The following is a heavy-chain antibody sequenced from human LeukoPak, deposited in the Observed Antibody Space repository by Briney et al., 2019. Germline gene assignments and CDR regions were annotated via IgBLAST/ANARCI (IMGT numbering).Heavy chain of an antibody. CDR2: IYYSGST. CDR1: GGSISSNSYY. V-gene: IGHV4-39*07. Sequence: SETLSLTCAVSGGSISSNSYYWGWIRQPPGKGLEWIGSIYYSGSTYYNPSLKSRVTISVDTSKNQFSLKLSSVTAADTAVYYCARGAGYYYGSGSTESYYYYMDVWGKGTTVTVSS. J-gene: IGHJ6*03. CDR3: ARGAGYYYGSGSTESYYYYMDV. D-gene: IGHD3-10*01.